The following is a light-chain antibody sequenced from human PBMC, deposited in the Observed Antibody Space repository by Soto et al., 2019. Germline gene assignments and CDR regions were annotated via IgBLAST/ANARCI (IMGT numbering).Light chain of an antibody. CDR2: EVS. CDR1: SSDVGAYNY. Sequence: QSALTQPPSASGSPGQSVTISCTGTSSDVGAYNYVSWYQFHAGKAPKLIVYEVSKRPSDVPDRFSASKSGNTASLTVSGLQTEYEADYYCSSYAGSNNYVFGIGTKLTVL. V-gene: IGLV2-8*01. J-gene: IGLJ1*01. CDR3: SSYAGSNNYV.